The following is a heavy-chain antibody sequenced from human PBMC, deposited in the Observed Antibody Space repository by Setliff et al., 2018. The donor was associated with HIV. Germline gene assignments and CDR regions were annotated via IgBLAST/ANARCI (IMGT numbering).Heavy chain of an antibody. Sequence: ASVKVSCKTSGYPFDSYGISWVRQAPGQGLEWMGWISAYIGDTKYAQRFQGRVTMTTDPSTPTAYMELRSLKSEDTAVYYCARDPPVVVRHLFDLWGQGTLVTVSS. J-gene: IGHJ4*02. CDR3: ARDPPVVVRHLFDL. V-gene: IGHV1-18*01. D-gene: IGHD2-15*01. CDR2: ISAYIGDT. CDR1: GYPFDSYG.